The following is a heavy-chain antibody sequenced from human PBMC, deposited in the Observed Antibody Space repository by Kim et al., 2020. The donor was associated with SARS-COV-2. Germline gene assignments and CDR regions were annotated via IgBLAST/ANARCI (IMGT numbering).Heavy chain of an antibody. CDR1: GFGFDTHS. CDR3: ARGGYCSSTSCYFYYYALDV. Sequence: GGSLRLSCAASGFGFDTHSMNWVRQAPGKGLEWVSSIGGTSNYIYYADSVKGRFTISRDNAKNSLFLQMNSLRAEDTAVYYCARGGYCSSTSCYFYYYALDVWGQGPRSPSP. D-gene: IGHD2-2*01. J-gene: IGHJ6*02. V-gene: IGHV3-21*01. CDR2: IGGTSNYI.